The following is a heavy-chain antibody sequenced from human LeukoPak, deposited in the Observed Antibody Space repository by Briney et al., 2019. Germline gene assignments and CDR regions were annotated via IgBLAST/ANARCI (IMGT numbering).Heavy chain of an antibody. CDR1: GYTFTGYY. J-gene: IGHJ5*02. V-gene: IGHV1-2*02. Sequence: VASVKVSCKASGYTFTGYYMHWVRQAPGQGLEWMGWINPNSGGTNYAQKFQGRVTMTRDTSISTAYMELSRLRSDDTAVYYCARHGYCSSTSCYVFVVGREPSNWFDPWGQGTLVTVSS. CDR2: INPNSGGT. CDR3: ARHGYCSSTSCYVFVVGREPSNWFDP. D-gene: IGHD2-2*01.